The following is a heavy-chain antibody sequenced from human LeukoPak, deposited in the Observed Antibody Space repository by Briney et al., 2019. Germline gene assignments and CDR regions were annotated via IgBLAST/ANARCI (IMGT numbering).Heavy chain of an antibody. Sequence: ASVKVSCKASGYTFTSYAMHWVRQAPGQRLEWMGWINAGNGNTKYSQKFQGRVTITRDTSASTAHMELSSLRSEDTAVYYCARDRQWLVREGDYYFDYWGQGTLVTVSS. CDR2: INAGNGNT. D-gene: IGHD6-19*01. V-gene: IGHV1-3*01. CDR3: ARDRQWLVREGDYYFDY. CDR1: GYTFTSYA. J-gene: IGHJ4*02.